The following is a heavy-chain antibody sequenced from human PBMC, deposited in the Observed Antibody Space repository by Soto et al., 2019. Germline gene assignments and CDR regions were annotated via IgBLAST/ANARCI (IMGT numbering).Heavy chain of an antibody. V-gene: IGHV4-31*03. J-gene: IGHJ1*01. CDR3: ASGRGPDSSGCYCEAWFAEYFQH. D-gene: IGHD3-22*01. CDR1: GGSISSGGYC. CDR2: IYYSGST. Sequence: PSETLSLTCTVSGGSISSGGYCWSWSRQHPGKGLEWIGYIYYSGSTYYNPSLKSRVTISVDTSKNQFSLKLSSVTAADTAVYYCASGRGPDSSGCYCEAWFAEYFQHWGQGTLVTVSS.